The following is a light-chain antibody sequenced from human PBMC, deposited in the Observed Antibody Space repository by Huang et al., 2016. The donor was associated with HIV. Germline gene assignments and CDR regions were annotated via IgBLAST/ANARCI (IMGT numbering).Light chain of an antibody. V-gene: IGKV3-11*01. J-gene: IGKJ4*01. CDR2: DDS. CDR1: QSVHSF. Sequence: EIVLTQSPVTLSLSPGERATLSCRASQSVHSFLVWYQHKPGHAPRLLMYDDSNRATGIPDKFRGSGSAKDFTLTITNLQSEDSAIYYCHQRSDWPLTFGGGTNVEI. CDR3: HQRSDWPLT.